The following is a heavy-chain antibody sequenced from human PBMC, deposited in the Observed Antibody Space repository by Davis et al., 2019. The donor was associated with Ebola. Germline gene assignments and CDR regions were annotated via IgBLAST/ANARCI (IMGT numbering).Heavy chain of an antibody. CDR2: VYWDDDK. CDR3: AHKAYGSLSNWFGP. V-gene: IGHV2-5*02. D-gene: IGHD4-17*01. Sequence: SGPTLVTPTQTLTLTCSFSGFSLSTTGLGVGWFRQSPGEALEWLALVYWDDDKRYSPSLRSMLTITKDTSKNQVVPSMTNMDPVDTATYYCAHKAYGSLSNWFGPWGQGTLVTVSS. J-gene: IGHJ5*02. CDR1: GFSLSTTGLG.